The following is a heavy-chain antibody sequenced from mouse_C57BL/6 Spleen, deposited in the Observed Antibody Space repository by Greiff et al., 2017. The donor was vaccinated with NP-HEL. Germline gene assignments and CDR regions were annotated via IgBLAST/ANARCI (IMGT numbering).Heavy chain of an antibody. D-gene: IGHD2-2*01. J-gene: IGHJ3*01. Sequence: VQLQQSGPELVKPGASVKLSCKASGYTFTSYDINWVKQRPGQGLEWIGWIYPRDGSTKYNEKFKGKATLTVDTSSSTAYMELHSLTSEDSAVYFCARRRDGYGFAYWGQGTLVTVSA. CDR2: IYPRDGST. CDR3: ARRRDGYGFAY. V-gene: IGHV1-85*01. CDR1: GYTFTSYD.